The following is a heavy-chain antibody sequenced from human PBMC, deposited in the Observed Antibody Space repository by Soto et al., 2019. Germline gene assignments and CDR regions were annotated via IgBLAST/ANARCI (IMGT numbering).Heavy chain of an antibody. J-gene: IGHJ1*01. V-gene: IGHV3-7*01. D-gene: IGHD4-4*01. CDR2: INQGGSET. CDR3: ARDGPIQQLGQSYQF. CDR1: GFPFTVFW. Sequence: EVQLVESGGALVQPGGSLRLSCAASGFPFTVFWMSWVRRVPGKGLEWLANINQGGSETYYVDSVKGRFTLSRDNAANLVYLEMNSLRAEDTAVYYCARDGPIQQLGQSYQFWGQGTLVTVSS.